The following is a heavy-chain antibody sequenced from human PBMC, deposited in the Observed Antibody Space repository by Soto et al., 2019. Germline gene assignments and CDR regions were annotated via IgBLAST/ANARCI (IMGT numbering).Heavy chain of an antibody. J-gene: IGHJ4*02. CDR3: AKGGGSSWTPFDY. Sequence: QVQLVESGGGVVQPGRSLRLSCAASGFTFSSYGMHWVRQAPGKGLEWVAVISYDGSNKYYADSVKGRFTISRDNSKSTLYLQMNSLRAEDTAVYYCAKGGGSSWTPFDYWGQGTLVTVSS. CDR2: ISYDGSNK. D-gene: IGHD6-13*01. CDR1: GFTFSSYG. V-gene: IGHV3-30*18.